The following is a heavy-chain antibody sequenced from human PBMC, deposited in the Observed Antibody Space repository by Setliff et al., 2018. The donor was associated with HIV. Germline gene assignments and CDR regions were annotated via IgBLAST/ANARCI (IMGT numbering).Heavy chain of an antibody. CDR3: ARTRTIAVAGPPPEWYFDL. V-gene: IGHV4-38-2*01. J-gene: IGHJ2*01. D-gene: IGHD6-19*01. CDR1: GPYSISSGFY. Sequence: SETLSLTCAVSGPYSISSGFYWGWIRQPPGKGLEWIGNIYHSGNTYYNPSLKSRVTISVDTAKNQFSLKLRSVTAADTAVYYCARTRTIAVAGPPPEWYFDLWGRGTLVTVSS. CDR2: IYHSGNT.